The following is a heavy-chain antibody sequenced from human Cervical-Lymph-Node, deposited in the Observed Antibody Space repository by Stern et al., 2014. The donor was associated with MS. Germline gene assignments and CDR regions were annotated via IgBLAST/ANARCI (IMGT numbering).Heavy chain of an antibody. D-gene: IGHD2-8*02. CDR1: GFTFSSYG. V-gene: IGHV3-30*18. Sequence: VQLVQSGGGVVQPGRSLRLSCAASGFTFSSYGNHWVRQAPGKGLEWVAVISYYGSYKYYADSVKGRFTISRDNSKNTLYLQMNSLRAEDTAVYYCAKVHCTGASCTSWNWFDPWGQGTLVTVSS. J-gene: IGHJ5*02. CDR2: ISYYGSYK. CDR3: AKVHCTGASCTSWNWFDP.